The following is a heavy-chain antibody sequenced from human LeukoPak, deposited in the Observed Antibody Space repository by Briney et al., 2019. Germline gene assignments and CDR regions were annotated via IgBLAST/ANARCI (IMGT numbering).Heavy chain of an antibody. J-gene: IGHJ3*02. V-gene: IGHV3-7*01. CDR3: ARDKDRDDFWSGYSGPTDI. CDR2: IKQDGSEK. CDR1: GFTFSSYW. D-gene: IGHD3-3*01. Sequence: GGSLRRSCAASGFTFSSYWMSWVRQAPGNGLEWGANIKQDGSEKFYVDSVKGRFTISRDNAKNSLYLQMNSLRAEDTAVYYCARDKDRDDFWSGYSGPTDIWGQGTMVTVSS.